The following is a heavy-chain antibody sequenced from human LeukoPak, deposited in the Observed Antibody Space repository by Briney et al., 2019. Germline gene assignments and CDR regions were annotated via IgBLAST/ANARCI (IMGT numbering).Heavy chain of an antibody. CDR2: IYYSGST. CDR3: ARHVDTAVVLYFDY. D-gene: IGHD5-18*01. J-gene: IGHJ4*01. CDR1: GGSISSSSYY. Sequence: KPSETLSLTCTVSGGSISSSSYYWGWIRQPPGKGLEWIGSIYYSGSTYYNPSLKSRVTISVDTSKNQFSLKLSSVTAADTAVYYCARHVDTAVVLYFDYWGHGALVTVSS. V-gene: IGHV4-39*07.